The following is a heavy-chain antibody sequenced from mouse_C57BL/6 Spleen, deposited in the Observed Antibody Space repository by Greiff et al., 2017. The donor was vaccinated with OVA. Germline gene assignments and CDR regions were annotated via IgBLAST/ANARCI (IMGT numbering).Heavy chain of an antibody. CDR1: GYTFTDYY. V-gene: IGHV1-84*01. Sequence: QVQLQQPGAELVKPGASVKVSCKASGYTFTDYYINWVKQRPGQGLEWIGWIYPGSGNTKYNEKFKGKATLTVDTSSSTAYMQLSSLTSEDSAVYFCARRANWDGFAYWGQGTLVTVSA. CDR3: ARRANWDGFAY. J-gene: IGHJ3*01. D-gene: IGHD4-1*01. CDR2: IYPGSGNT.